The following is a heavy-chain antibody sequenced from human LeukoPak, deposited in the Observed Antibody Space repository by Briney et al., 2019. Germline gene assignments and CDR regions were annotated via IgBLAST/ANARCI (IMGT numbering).Heavy chain of an antibody. J-gene: IGHJ5*02. CDR1: GYTFTGYY. D-gene: IGHD3-3*01. V-gene: IGHV1-2*02. Sequence: GASVKVSCKASGYTFTGYYMHWVRQAPGQGREWMGWINPNSGGTNYAQKFQGRVTMTRDTSISTAYMELSRLRSDDTAVYYCARSLTIFGVVQDNWFDPWGQGTLVTVSS. CDR3: ARSLTIFGVVQDNWFDP. CDR2: INPNSGGT.